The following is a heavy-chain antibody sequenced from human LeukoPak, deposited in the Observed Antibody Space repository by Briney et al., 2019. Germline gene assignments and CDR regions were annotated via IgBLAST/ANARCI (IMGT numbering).Heavy chain of an antibody. Sequence: GASVKVSCKASGYTFTSYAMHWVRQAPGQRLEWMGWINAGNGNTKYSQKFQGRVTITRDTSASTAYMELSSLRSEDTAVYYCARVFGGPKMVYEDWFDPWGQGTLVTVSS. CDR2: INAGNGNT. J-gene: IGHJ5*02. CDR1: GYTFTSYA. D-gene: IGHD2-8*01. V-gene: IGHV1-3*01. CDR3: ARVFGGPKMVYEDWFDP.